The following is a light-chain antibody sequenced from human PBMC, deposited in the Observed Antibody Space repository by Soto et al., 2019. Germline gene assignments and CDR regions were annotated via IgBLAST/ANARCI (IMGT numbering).Light chain of an antibody. CDR3: QRYYNAPFS. CDR1: QGIKNY. J-gene: IGKJ4*01. Sequence: DIRVTQHPSSLSASVGDRVTITCRASQGIKNYLAWYQQKPGETPKLLIYAASTLESGIPPRFSGSGSGTDFTLTINNLQPEDVATYYCQRYYNAPFSFGGGTKVEIK. V-gene: IGKV1-27*01. CDR2: AAS.